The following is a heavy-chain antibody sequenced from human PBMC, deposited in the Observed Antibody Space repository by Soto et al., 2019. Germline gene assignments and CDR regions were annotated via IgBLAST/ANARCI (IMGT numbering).Heavy chain of an antibody. CDR3: ARSSVVVAATGKYYFDY. Sequence: SETLSLTCTVSGGSISSSSYYWGWIRQPPGKGLEWIGSIYYSGSTYYNPSLKSRVTISVDTSKNQFSLKLSSVTAADTAVYYCARSSVVVAATGKYYFDYWGQGTLVTVSS. CDR2: IYYSGST. V-gene: IGHV4-39*01. J-gene: IGHJ4*02. CDR1: GGSISSSSYY. D-gene: IGHD2-15*01.